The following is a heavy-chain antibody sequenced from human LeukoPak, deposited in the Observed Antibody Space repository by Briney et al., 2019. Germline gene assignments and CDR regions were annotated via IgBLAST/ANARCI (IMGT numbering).Heavy chain of an antibody. CDR2: ISGSGGST. J-gene: IGHJ4*02. CDR3: AKGPKWELQDY. Sequence: PGGSLRLSCAASRFTFSSYSMSWVCQAPGKGLEWVSAISGSGGSTYYADSVKGRFTISRDNSKNTLYLQMNSLRAEDTSLYYCAKGPKWELQDYWGQGTLVTVSS. D-gene: IGHD1-26*01. CDR1: RFTFSSYS. V-gene: IGHV3-23*01.